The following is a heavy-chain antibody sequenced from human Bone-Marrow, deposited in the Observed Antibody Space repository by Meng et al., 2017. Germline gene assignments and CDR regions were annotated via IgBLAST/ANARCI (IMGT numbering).Heavy chain of an antibody. Sequence: QVQLVHSGAEVKKPGASGKVSCKASCNTFTSYYMHWVRQAPGQGLEWMGIINPSGGSTSYAQKFQGRVTMTRDTSTSTVYMELSSLRSEDTAVYYCARDQAKMEGFDYWGQGTLVTVSS. D-gene: IGHD5-24*01. CDR2: INPSGGST. V-gene: IGHV1-46*01. CDR3: ARDQAKMEGFDY. CDR1: CNTFTSYY. J-gene: IGHJ4*02.